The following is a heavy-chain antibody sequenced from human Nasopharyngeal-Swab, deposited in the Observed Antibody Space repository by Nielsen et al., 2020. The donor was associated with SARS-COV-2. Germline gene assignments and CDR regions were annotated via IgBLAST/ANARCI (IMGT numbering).Heavy chain of an antibody. V-gene: IGHV3-21*01. CDR2: ISSSGDYI. Sequence: GESLKISYAASGFSFNMYTMNWVRQAPGKGLEWVSAISSSGDYIYHAASVKGRFTISRDNAKNSLYLQMNSLRDEDTAVYYCVRDTPAMFAYWGQGTLATVSS. CDR3: VRDTPAMFAY. J-gene: IGHJ4*02. CDR1: GFSFNMYT.